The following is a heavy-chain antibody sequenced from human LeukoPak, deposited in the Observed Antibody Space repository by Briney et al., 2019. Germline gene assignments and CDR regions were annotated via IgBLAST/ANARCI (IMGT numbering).Heavy chain of an antibody. CDR1: GFTFSSYA. J-gene: IGHJ4*02. V-gene: IGHV3-23*01. D-gene: IGHD6-13*01. CDR3: ARDLSGSSSWGYFDY. CDR2: ISGSGENT. Sequence: PGGSLRLSCGASGFTFSSYAMAWVRQAPGKGLEWVSTISGSGENTYFADSVKGRFTTSRDNSKNSLYLQMNSLRAEDTAVYYCARDLSGSSSWGYFDYWGQGTLVTVSS.